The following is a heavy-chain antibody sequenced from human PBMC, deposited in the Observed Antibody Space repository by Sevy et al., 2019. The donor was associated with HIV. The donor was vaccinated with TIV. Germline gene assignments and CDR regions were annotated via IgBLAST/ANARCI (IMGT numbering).Heavy chain of an antibody. D-gene: IGHD6-13*01. J-gene: IGHJ4*02. CDR1: GFTFSSYG. V-gene: IGHV3-30*18. Sequence: GGSLRLSCAASGFTFSSYGMHWVRQAPGKGLEWVAVISYDGSNKYYADSVKGRFTISRDNSKNTLYLQMNSLRAEDTDVYYCAKDKQQLVLALDYWGQGTLVTVSS. CDR3: AKDKQQLVLALDY. CDR2: ISYDGSNK.